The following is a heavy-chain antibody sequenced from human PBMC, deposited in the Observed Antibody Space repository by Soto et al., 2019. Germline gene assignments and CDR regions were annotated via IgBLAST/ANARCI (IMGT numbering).Heavy chain of an antibody. CDR2: VSGSGAST. Sequence: EVQLLESGGGLVQPGGSLRLSCAASGFTFSTYAMSWVRQAPGKGLEWVSAVSGSGASTYNADSVKGRFTISRDNSKNTLYLHTNSLRAEDTAVYYCAKGVYYDNSGYLYFDHWGQGTLVTVSS. D-gene: IGHD3-22*01. J-gene: IGHJ4*02. CDR3: AKGVYYDNSGYLYFDH. CDR1: GFTFSTYA. V-gene: IGHV3-23*01.